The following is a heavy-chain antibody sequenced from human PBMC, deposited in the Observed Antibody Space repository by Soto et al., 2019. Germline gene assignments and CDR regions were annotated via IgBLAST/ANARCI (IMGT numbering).Heavy chain of an antibody. Sequence: EVQLVESGGGLVQPGGSLRLSCAASGFTFSSYSMNWVRQAPGKGLEWVSYISSSSSTIYYADSVKGRFTISRDNAKNSMYLQMNTLRAEDTAVYYCARGVPYSNYDYYYYYMDVWGEGTTVTVSS. CDR1: GFTFSSYS. CDR2: ISSSSSTI. D-gene: IGHD4-4*01. V-gene: IGHV3-48*01. J-gene: IGHJ6*03. CDR3: ARGVPYSNYDYYYYYMDV.